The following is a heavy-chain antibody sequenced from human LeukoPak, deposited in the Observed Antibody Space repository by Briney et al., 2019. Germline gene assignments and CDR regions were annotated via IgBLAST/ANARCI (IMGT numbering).Heavy chain of an antibody. D-gene: IGHD2-2*01. J-gene: IGHJ5*02. CDR3: ARYHATSTDRGHDP. CDR1: GGSITSGGYY. V-gene: IGHV4-31*03. Sequence: SQTLSLTCTVSGGSITSGGYYWSWIRQHPGKGLEWIGYIYYSGSAYYNPSLKSRVTISRDTSKNQFSLRLSSVTAADTAVYYCARYHATSTDRGHDPWGQGTLATVSS. CDR2: IYYSGSA.